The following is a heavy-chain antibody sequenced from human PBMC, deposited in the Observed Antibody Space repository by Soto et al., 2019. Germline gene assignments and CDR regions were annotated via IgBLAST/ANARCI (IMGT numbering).Heavy chain of an antibody. CDR3: GRDGIQYYYGMDV. CDR1: GGSFSGYY. V-gene: IGHV4-34*01. D-gene: IGHD2-8*01. Sequence: QVQLQQWGAGLLKPSETLSLTCAVYGGSFSGYYWSWIRQPPGKGLEWIGEINHSGSTNYNPSLKSRGTISVDKSKNQFSLKLSSVTAADTAVYYCGRDGIQYYYGMDVWGQGTTVTVSS. CDR2: INHSGST. J-gene: IGHJ6*02.